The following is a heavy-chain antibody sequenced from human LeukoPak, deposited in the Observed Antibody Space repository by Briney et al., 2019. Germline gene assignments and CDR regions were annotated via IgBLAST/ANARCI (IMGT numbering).Heavy chain of an antibody. V-gene: IGHV3-30*02. Sequence: GGSLRLSCAASGFTFSIYGMHWVRQAPGKGQEWVSFIRNDGTNKYYPDSVRGRFTISRDNSKNTLYLQMNSLRAQDTAVYYCSNEVSYGSSPSGNYFDYWGQGTLVTVSS. D-gene: IGHD6-13*01. J-gene: IGHJ4*02. CDR3: SNEVSYGSSPSGNYFDY. CDR1: GFTFSIYG. CDR2: IRNDGTNK.